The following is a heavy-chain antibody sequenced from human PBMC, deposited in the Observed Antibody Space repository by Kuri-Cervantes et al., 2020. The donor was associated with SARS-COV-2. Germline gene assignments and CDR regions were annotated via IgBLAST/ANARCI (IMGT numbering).Heavy chain of an antibody. Sequence: ASVKVSCKASGYSFTNYYIHWVRQAPGQGFEWMGMINPSIGNTRFAQKFQGRVTMTRDTSTSTVYMELSSLGSEDTAVYYCARPVGASLRTDVWDQGTLVTDSS. CDR3: ARPVGASLRTDV. CDR1: GYSFTNYY. V-gene: IGHV1-46*01. J-gene: IGHJ4*02. CDR2: INPSIGNT. D-gene: IGHD1-26*01.